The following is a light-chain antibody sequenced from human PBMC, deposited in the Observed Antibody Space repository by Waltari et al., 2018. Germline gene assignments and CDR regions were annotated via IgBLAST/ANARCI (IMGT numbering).Light chain of an antibody. CDR2: EVR. V-gene: IGLV2-8*01. CDR1: SSDVGGYNY. CDR3: SSYAGSNFVV. J-gene: IGLJ2*01. Sequence: QSALAQPPSASGSPGQSVTISCTGTSSDVGGYNYVSWYQQHPGKAPQRMIYEVRKRHSGVPERFAGSRSGNAASLTVTGLQAEDDAAYYCSSYAGSNFVVFGGGTKVTVL.